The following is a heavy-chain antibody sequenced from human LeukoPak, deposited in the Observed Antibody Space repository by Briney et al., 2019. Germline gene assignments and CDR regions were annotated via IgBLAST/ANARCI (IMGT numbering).Heavy chain of an antibody. CDR2: MNPNSGNT. V-gene: IGHV1-8*01. CDR1: GYTFTSYD. D-gene: IGHD2-15*01. Sequence: ASVKVSCKASGYTFTSYDINWVRRATGQGLEWMGWMNPNSGNTGYAQKFQGRVTMTRNTSISTAYMELSSLRSEDTAVYYCARSAPVVVVAATLPIYYYYYYMDVWGKGTTVTISS. CDR3: ARSAPVVVVAATLPIYYYYYYMDV. J-gene: IGHJ6*03.